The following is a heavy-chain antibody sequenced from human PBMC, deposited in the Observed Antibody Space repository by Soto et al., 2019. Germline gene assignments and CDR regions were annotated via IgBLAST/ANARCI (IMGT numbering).Heavy chain of an antibody. D-gene: IGHD2-8*01. Sequence: SVKVSCKASGWTFSSYAISWVRQAPGQGLEWMGGIIPIFGTANYAQKFQGRVTITADESTSTAYMELSSLRSEDTAVYYCASVRATDYYGMDVWGQGTTVTVSS. CDR3: ASVRATDYYGMDV. J-gene: IGHJ6*02. CDR2: IIPIFGTA. CDR1: GWTFSSYA. V-gene: IGHV1-69*13.